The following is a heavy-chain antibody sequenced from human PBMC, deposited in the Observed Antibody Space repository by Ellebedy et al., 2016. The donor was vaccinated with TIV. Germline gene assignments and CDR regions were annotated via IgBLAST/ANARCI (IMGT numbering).Heavy chain of an antibody. CDR1: GFTFSSYG. V-gene: IGHV3-33*01. CDR3: ARESVVGLFLS. J-gene: IGHJ4*02. Sequence: GESLKISXAASGFTFSSYGMHWVRQAPGKGLEWVAVIWYDGSNKYYADSVKGRFTISRDNSKNTLYLQMNSLRAEDTAVYYCARESVVGLFLSWGQGTLVTVSS. CDR2: IWYDGSNK. D-gene: IGHD3-22*01.